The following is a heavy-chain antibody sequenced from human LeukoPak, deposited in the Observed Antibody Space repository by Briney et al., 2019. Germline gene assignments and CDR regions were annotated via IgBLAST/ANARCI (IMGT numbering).Heavy chain of an antibody. D-gene: IGHD2-2*01. CDR2: ISYDGSNK. J-gene: IGHJ4*02. Sequence: GRSLRLSCAASGFTFSSYAMHWVRQAPGKGLEWVAVISYDGSNKYYADSVKGRFTISRGNSKNTLYLQMNSLRAEDTAVYYCARDLPDYWGQGTLVTVSS. V-gene: IGHV3-30*04. CDR3: ARDLPDY. CDR1: GFTFSSYA.